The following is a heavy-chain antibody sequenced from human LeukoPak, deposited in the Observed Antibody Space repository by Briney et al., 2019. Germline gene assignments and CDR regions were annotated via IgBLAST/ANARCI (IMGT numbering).Heavy chain of an antibody. J-gene: IGHJ5*02. CDR3: ARDGIAVAGKGRGWFDP. CDR1: GYTFTSYG. Sequence: ASVKVSCKASGYTFTSYGISWVRQAPGQGLEWMGWISAYNGNTNYAQKLQGRVTMTTDTSTSTAYMELRSLRSDDTAVYYCARDGIAVAGKGRGWFDPWGQGTLVTVSS. CDR2: ISAYNGNT. V-gene: IGHV1-18*01. D-gene: IGHD6-19*01.